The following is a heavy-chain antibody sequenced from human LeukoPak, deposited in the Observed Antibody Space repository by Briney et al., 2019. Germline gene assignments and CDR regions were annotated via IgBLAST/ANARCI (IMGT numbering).Heavy chain of an antibody. CDR1: GGTISSYY. CDR2: IYYSGYT. CDR3: ARETSQKGAHYMDV. V-gene: IGHV4-59*01. J-gene: IGHJ6*03. Sequence: SETLSLTCTVSGGTISSYYWSWIRQPPGKGLKWIGNIYYSGYTTYSPSLRSRVTISVDTSKNQFSLKLSSVTAADTAVYYCARETSQKGAHYMDVWGKGTTITISS. D-gene: IGHD3-16*01.